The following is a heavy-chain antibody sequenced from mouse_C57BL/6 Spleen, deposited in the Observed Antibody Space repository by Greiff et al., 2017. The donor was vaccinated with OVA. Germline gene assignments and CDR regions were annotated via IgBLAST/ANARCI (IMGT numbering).Heavy chain of an antibody. J-gene: IGHJ2*01. CDR1: GFTFSSYA. V-gene: IGHV5-9-1*02. CDR2: ISSGGDYI. D-gene: IGHD4-1*01. Sequence: EVKLVESGEGLVKPGGSLKLSCAASGFTFSSYAMSWVRQTPEKRLEWVAYISSGGDYIYYADTVKGRFTISRDNARNTLYLQMSSLKSEDTAMDYCTRDANWYYVDYWGKGTTLTVSS. CDR3: TRDANWYYVDY.